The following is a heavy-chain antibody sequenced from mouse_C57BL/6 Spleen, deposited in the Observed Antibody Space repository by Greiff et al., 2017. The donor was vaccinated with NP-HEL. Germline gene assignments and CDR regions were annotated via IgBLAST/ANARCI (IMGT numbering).Heavy chain of an antibody. V-gene: IGHV5-17*01. CDR2: ISSGSSTI. J-gene: IGHJ4*01. D-gene: IGHD1-1*01. CDR3: ARYYGDAMDY. Sequence: EVHLVESGGGLVKPGGSLKLSCAASGFTFSDYGMHWVRQAPEKGLEWVAYISSGSSTIYYADTVKGRFTISRDNAKNTLFLQMTSLRSEDTAMYYCARYYGDAMDYWGQGTSVTVSS. CDR1: GFTFSDYG.